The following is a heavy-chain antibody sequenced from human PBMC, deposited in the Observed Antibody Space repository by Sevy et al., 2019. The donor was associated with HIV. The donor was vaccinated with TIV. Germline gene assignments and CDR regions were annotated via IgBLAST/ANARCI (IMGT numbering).Heavy chain of an antibody. CDR2: IDTSGGT. CDR3: ARYNFWTGHYDYFDY. J-gene: IGHJ4*02. D-gene: IGHD3-3*01. CDR1: GGSISSHY. Sequence: ETLSLTCSVSGGSISSHYWSWIRQPAGEGLEWIGRIDTSGGTNYNPSLKTRVTMSRDTSKNQFSLRLSSVTAADTAVYYCARYNFWTGHYDYFDYWGPGALVTVSS. V-gene: IGHV4-4*07.